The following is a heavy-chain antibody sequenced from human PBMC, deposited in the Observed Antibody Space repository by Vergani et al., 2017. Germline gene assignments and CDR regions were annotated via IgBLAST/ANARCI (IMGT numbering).Heavy chain of an antibody. V-gene: IGHV4-34*01. CDR1: GGSFSGYY. Sequence: QVQLQHWGAGLLKPSETLSLTCAVYGGSFSGYYWSWIRQPPGKGLEWIGEINHSGSTNYNPSLKSRVTISVDTSKNQFSLKLSSVTAADTAVYYCARGCSAIVVVVAATYGDAFDIWGQGTMVTVSS. CDR3: ARGCSAIVVVVAATYGDAFDI. J-gene: IGHJ3*02. CDR2: INHSGST. D-gene: IGHD2-15*01.